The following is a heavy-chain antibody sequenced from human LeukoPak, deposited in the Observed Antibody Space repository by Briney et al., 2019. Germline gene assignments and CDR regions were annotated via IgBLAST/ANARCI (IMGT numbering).Heavy chain of an antibody. CDR1: GYTFTGYY. CDR3: ARGARTPLRYFDWLLNSWFDP. CDR2: INPNSGGT. V-gene: IGHV1-2*02. Sequence: ASVKVSCKASGYTFTGYYMHWVRQAPGQGLEWMGWINPNSGGTNCAQKFQGRVTMTRDTSINTAYMELSRLRSDDTAVYYCARGARTPLRYFDWLLNSWFDPWGQGTLVTVSS. D-gene: IGHD3-9*01. J-gene: IGHJ5*02.